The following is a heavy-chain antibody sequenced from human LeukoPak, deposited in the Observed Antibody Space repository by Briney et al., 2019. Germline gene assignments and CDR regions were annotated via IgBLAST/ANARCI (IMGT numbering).Heavy chain of an antibody. J-gene: IGHJ4*02. V-gene: IGHV3-30-3*01. Sequence: PGGSLRLSCAASGFTFSSYAMHWVRQAPGKGLEWVAVISYDGSNNYYADSVKGRFTISRDNSKNTLYLQMNSLRAEDTAVYYCARAPLYYYDTYYFDYWGQGTLVTVSS. D-gene: IGHD3-22*01. CDR1: GFTFSSYA. CDR3: ARAPLYYYDTYYFDY. CDR2: ISYDGSNN.